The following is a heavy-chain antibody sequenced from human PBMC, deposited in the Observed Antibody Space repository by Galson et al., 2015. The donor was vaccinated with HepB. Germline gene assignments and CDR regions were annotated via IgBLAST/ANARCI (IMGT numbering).Heavy chain of an antibody. V-gene: IGHV1-69*13. CDR2: IIPIFGTA. Sequence: SVKVSCKASGGTFSSYAISWVRRAPGQGLEWMGGIIPIFGTANYAQKFQGRVTITADESTSTAYMELSSLRSEDTAVYYCARRSITIFGVVQKYYYYGMDVWGQGTTVTVSS. CDR3: ARRSITIFGVVQKYYYYGMDV. J-gene: IGHJ6*02. CDR1: GGTFSSYA. D-gene: IGHD3-3*01.